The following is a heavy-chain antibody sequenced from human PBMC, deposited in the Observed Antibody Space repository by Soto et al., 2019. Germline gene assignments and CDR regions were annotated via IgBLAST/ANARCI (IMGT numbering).Heavy chain of an antibody. CDR1: GFTFSSYT. V-gene: IGHV3-30-3*01. CDR3: ARDNGYSHGHGMDV. D-gene: IGHD5-18*01. Sequence: GGSLRLSCAASGFTFSSYTIHWVRQAPGKGLEWVALILYDGGNKYYADSVKGGFTISRDNSKNTLYLQMNSLRAEDTAVYYCARDNGYSHGHGMDVWGQGTTVTVSS. J-gene: IGHJ6*02. CDR2: ILYDGGNK.